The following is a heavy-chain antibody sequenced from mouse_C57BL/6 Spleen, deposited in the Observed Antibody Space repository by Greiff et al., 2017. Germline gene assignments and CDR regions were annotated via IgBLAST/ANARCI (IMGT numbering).Heavy chain of an antibody. CDR3: ARTLYDYGDFDY. CDR1: GYTFTSYW. Sequence: QVQLQQPGAELVMPGASVKLSCKASGYTFTSYWMHWVTQRPGQGLEWIGEIDPSARYTNYNQKFKGKSTLTVGKSSSTAYMQLSSLTTEDSAVYYCARTLYDYGDFDYWGQGTTLTGSS. V-gene: IGHV1-69*01. CDR2: IDPSARYT. J-gene: IGHJ2*01. D-gene: IGHD2-4*01.